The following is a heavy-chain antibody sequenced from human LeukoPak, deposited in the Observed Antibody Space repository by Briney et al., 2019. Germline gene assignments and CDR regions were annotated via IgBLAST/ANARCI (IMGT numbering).Heavy chain of an antibody. D-gene: IGHD3-3*01. V-gene: IGHV1-46*01. J-gene: IGHJ4*02. CDR1: GYTFTSYY. CDR2: INPSGGST. Sequence: ASVKVSRKASGYTFTSYYMHWVRQAPGQGLEWMGIINPSGGSTSYAQKFQGRVTMTRDTSTSTVYMELSSLRSEDTAVYYCAREYRFLEWLLSGYFDYWGQGTLVTVSS. CDR3: AREYRFLEWLLSGYFDY.